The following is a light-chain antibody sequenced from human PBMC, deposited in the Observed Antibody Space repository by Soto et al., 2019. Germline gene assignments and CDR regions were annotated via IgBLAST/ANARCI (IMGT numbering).Light chain of an antibody. CDR3: QQYGSSPA. CDR1: QSVSSSY. V-gene: IGKV3-20*01. Sequence: EIVLTQSPGTLSLSPGERATLSCRASQSVSSSYLAWYHQKPGQAPRLLIYGASSRATGIPDRFSGSGSGTDFPLTISRREPEDVAVYYCQQYGSSPAFGGGTKVEIK. CDR2: GAS. J-gene: IGKJ4*01.